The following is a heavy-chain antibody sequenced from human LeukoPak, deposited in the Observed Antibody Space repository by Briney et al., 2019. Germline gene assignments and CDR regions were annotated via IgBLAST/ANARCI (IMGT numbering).Heavy chain of an antibody. V-gene: IGHV3-33*01. D-gene: IGHD1-26*01. J-gene: IGHJ4*02. CDR1: GFTFSSYG. CDR2: IWYDGSNK. Sequence: GGSLRLSCAASGFTFSSYGMHWVRQAPGKGLEWVAVIWYDGSNKYYADSVKGRFTISRDNSKNTLYLQLNSLRVEDTAVYYCARGRVGATSYFDYWGQGTLVTVSS. CDR3: ARGRVGATSYFDY.